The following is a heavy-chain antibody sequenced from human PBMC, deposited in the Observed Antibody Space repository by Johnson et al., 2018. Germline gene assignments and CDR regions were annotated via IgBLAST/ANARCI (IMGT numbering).Heavy chain of an antibody. Sequence: QVQLVESGGGVVQPGMSLRLSCAASGFTFSYYAMHWVRLAPGKGMEWVEVISFAGVKQYYADSVNGRFPIPRDNYKNTLFLQMTSLSADDKAVYYCTKNQQTPTIRSRDAFDIWGQGTMVTVSS. CDR3: TKNQQTPTIRSRDAFDI. V-gene: IGHV3-30*18. D-gene: IGHD5-24*01. J-gene: IGHJ3*02. CDR2: ISFAGVKQ. CDR1: GFTFSYYA.